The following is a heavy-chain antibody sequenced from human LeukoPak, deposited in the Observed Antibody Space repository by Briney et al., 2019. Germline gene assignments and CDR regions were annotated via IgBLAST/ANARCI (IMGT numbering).Heavy chain of an antibody. Sequence: PSETLSLTCTVSGGSISSYYWSWIRQPPGKGLEWIGYVHDSGSTNYGPSLKSRVTISLDTSKNQFSLKLSSVTAADTAVYYCARAPRITIFGVVKNWFDPWGQGTLVTVSS. CDR1: GGSISSYY. J-gene: IGHJ5*02. CDR3: ARAPRITIFGVVKNWFDP. CDR2: VHDSGST. D-gene: IGHD3-3*01. V-gene: IGHV4-59*12.